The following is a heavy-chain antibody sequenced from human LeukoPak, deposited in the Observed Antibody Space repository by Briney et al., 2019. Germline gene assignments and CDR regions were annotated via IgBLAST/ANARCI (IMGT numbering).Heavy chain of an antibody. CDR2: IYYSGST. V-gene: IGHV4-39*01. J-gene: IGHJ4*02. Sequence: SETLSLTCTVSGGSISSSSYYWGWIRQPPGKGLEWIGSIYYSGSTYYNPSLKSRVTISVDTSKNQFSLKLSSVNAADTAVYYCASPYSSSFLGEDYWGQGTLVTVSS. D-gene: IGHD6-6*01. CDR3: ASPYSSSFLGEDY. CDR1: GGSISSSSYY.